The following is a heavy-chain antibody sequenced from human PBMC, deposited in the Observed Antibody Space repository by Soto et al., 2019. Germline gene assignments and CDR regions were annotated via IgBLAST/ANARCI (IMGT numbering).Heavy chain of an antibody. J-gene: IGHJ6*02. V-gene: IGHV1-18*01. CDR1: GYIFTTYG. Sequence: QIQLVQSGGGVERPGASVTVSCEASGYIFTTYGVSWVRQTPAHGLEWMGWTSADSGYTQYAQFLQDRLTMTRDTSTNTGYMELRDLTSDDTGIYYCARDRPPGSLYGMDAWGQGTAVTVSS. CDR3: ARDRPPGSLYGMDA. CDR2: TSADSGYT.